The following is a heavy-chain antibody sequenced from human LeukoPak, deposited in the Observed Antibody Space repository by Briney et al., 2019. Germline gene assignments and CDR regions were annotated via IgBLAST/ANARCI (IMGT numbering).Heavy chain of an antibody. V-gene: IGHV3-7*03. D-gene: IGHD3-3*01. CDR1: GFSFSSNW. Sequence: GGSLRLSCAAPGFSFSSNWMSWVRQAPGKGLEWVANIKLDGSEKNYVDSVKGRFTISRDNTKNSLYLQMNSLRAEDTAVFYCARDQYDTWSRRGNFDSWGQGTLVIVSS. J-gene: IGHJ4*02. CDR3: ARDQYDTWSRRGNFDS. CDR2: IKLDGSEK.